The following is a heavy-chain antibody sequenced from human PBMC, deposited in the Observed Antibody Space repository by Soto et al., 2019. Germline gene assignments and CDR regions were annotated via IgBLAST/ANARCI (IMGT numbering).Heavy chain of an antibody. CDR1: GGSISSSSYY. CDR2: IYYSGST. CDR3: ARHSDTVTTLLIWFDP. Sequence: QLQLQESGPGLVKPSETLSLTCTVSGGSISSSSYYWGWIRQPPGKGLEWIGSIYYSGSTYYNPSLTSRVTIFVDTSRNQFSLKLSSVTAADTAVYSCARHSDTVTTLLIWFDPWGQGTLVTVSS. J-gene: IGHJ5*02. D-gene: IGHD4-17*01. V-gene: IGHV4-39*01.